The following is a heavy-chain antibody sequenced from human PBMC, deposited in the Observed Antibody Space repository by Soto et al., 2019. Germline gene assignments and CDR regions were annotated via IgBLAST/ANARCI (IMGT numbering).Heavy chain of an antibody. V-gene: IGHV4-34*01. D-gene: IGHD2-15*01. CDR2: INHSGST. Sequence: SETLSLTCAVYGGSFSGYYWSWIRQPPGKGLEWIGEINHSGSTNYNPSLKSRVTISVDTSKNQFSLKLSSVTVADTAVYYCASRQIVVVVAATYTFDYWGQGTLVTVSS. J-gene: IGHJ4*02. CDR1: GGSFSGYY. CDR3: ASRQIVVVVAATYTFDY.